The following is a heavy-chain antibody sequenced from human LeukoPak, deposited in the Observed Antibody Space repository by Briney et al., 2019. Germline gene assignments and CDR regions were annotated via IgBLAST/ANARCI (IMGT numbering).Heavy chain of an antibody. V-gene: IGHV4-4*07. CDR1: GGSISSYY. D-gene: IGHD3-16*01. Sequence: SETLSLTCTVFGGSISSYYWGWIRQPAGKGLEWIGRIYTSGSTKYNPSLKSRVTMSVDTSKNQFSLKLSSVTAADTAVYYCARDRSLGELTTESPSFDYWGQGTLVTVSS. J-gene: IGHJ4*02. CDR2: IYTSGST. CDR3: ARDRSLGELTTESPSFDY.